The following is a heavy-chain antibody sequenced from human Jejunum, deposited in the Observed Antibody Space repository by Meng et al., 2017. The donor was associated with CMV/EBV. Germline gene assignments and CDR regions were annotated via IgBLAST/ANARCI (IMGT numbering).Heavy chain of an antibody. CDR2: ISGSGVST. D-gene: IGHD5-12*01. V-gene: IGHV3-23*01. CDR3: AKSRDSGYDLIDF. J-gene: IGHJ4*02. CDR1: GFTFSSYA. Sequence: AASGFTFSSYAMNWVRQAPGKGLEWVSTISGSGVSTYYADSLKGRFTISRDNSQNTVYLQMNSLRAEDTAVYYCAKSRDSGYDLIDFWGQGTLVTVSS.